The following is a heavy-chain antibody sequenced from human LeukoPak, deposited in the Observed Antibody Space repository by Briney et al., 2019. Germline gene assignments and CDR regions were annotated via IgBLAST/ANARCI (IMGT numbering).Heavy chain of an antibody. J-gene: IGHJ4*02. D-gene: IGHD3-3*01. V-gene: IGHV3-53*01. CDR3: ARTNFWSGH. Sequence: TGGSLRLSCAASGFTVSSNYMSWVRQAPGKGLEWVSVIYSGENPYYADSVKGRFTISRDNSKNAVYLQMNSPRAEDTAVYYCARTNFWSGHWGQGTLVTVSS. CDR1: GFTVSSNY. CDR2: IYSGENP.